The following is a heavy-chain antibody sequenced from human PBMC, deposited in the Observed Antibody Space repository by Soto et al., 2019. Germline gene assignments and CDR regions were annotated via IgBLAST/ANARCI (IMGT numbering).Heavy chain of an antibody. CDR3: VRGYYDSSGYSNTFDL. J-gene: IGHJ3*01. V-gene: IGHV4-59*13. CDR1: GASISRSY. CDR2: IHYSGSP. D-gene: IGHD3-22*01. Sequence: PETLSLTCTFSGASISRSYWSWIRQPPGKRLEWIGYIHYSGSPNYNPSLESRVTISVDTSKNQFSLKLSSVTAADTAVYYCVRGYYDSSGYSNTFDLWGQGTMVT.